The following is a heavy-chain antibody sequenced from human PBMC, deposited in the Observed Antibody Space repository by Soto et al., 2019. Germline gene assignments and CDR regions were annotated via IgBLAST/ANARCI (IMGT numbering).Heavy chain of an antibody. CDR1: GFTFSSYA. CDR3: ARDKYYYDSSGHDDAFDI. Sequence: GGSLRLSCAASGFTFSSYAMHWVRQAPGKGLEWVAVISYDGSNKYYADSVKGRFTISRDNSKNTLYLQMNSLRAEDTAVYYCARDKYYYDSSGHDDAFDIWGQGTMVTVS. V-gene: IGHV3-30-3*01. D-gene: IGHD3-22*01. J-gene: IGHJ3*02. CDR2: ISYDGSNK.